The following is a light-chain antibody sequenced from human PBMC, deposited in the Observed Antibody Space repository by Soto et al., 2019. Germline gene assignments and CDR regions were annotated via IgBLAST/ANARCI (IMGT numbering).Light chain of an antibody. CDR1: QDIRNN. J-gene: IGKJ1*01. Sequence: DIQMTQSPSSLSASVGDRVTITCQASQDIRNNLNWYQQKPGKAPNLLIFAASSLKSGVPSRFSGSGSGTDFTLTISSLQPEDFALYYCQQTYTSPQTFGQGTKVDIK. CDR3: QQTYTSPQT. CDR2: AAS. V-gene: IGKV1-39*01.